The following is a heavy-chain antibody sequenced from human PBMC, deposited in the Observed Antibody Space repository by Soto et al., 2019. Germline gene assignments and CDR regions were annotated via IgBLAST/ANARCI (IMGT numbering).Heavy chain of an antibody. CDR1: GGSFSGYY. Sequence: PSETLSLTCAVYGGSFSGYYWSWIRQPPGKGLEWIGEINHSGSTNYNPSLKSRVTISVDTSKNQFSLKLSSVTAADTAVYYCARDRDYYYYYYGMDVWGQGTTVTVSS. D-gene: IGHD3-10*01. CDR2: INHSGST. CDR3: ARDRDYYYYYYGMDV. V-gene: IGHV4-34*01. J-gene: IGHJ6*02.